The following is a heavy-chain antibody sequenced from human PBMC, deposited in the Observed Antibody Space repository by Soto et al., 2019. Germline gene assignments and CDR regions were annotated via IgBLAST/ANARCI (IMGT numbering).Heavy chain of an antibody. J-gene: IGHJ4*02. CDR3: ARQGPELGY. V-gene: IGHV4-39*01. CDR1: GGSISSSSYY. CDR2: IYYSGST. D-gene: IGHD7-27*01. Sequence: PSETLSLTCTVSGGSISSSSYYWGWIRQPPGKGLEWIGSIYYSGSTYYNPSLKSRVTISVDTSKTQFSLKLSSVTAADTVVYYCARQGPELGYWGQGTLVTVSS.